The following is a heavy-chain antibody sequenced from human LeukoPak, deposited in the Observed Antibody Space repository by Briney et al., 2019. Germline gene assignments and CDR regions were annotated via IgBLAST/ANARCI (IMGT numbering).Heavy chain of an antibody. CDR1: GGSISSGNYY. J-gene: IGHJ4*02. CDR2: ISYTGST. D-gene: IGHD2-2*01. V-gene: IGHV4-31*03. Sequence: SQTLSLTCTVSGGSISSGNYYWSWIRQFPGKGLEWIVFISYTGSTHYNPSLKSRVSISQDTSQNQFSLKLSSVTAADTAIYYCARAYPSGSTDWGQGMLVTVSS. CDR3: ARAYPSGSTD.